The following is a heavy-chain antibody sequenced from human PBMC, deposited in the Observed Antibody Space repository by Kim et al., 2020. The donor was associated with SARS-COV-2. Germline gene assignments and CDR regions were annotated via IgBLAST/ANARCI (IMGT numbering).Heavy chain of an antibody. D-gene: IGHD3-3*01. V-gene: IGHV1-69*01. CDR3: AREDFWSGSSSNWFDP. J-gene: IGHJ5*02. Sequence: FQGRVTITADESTSTASMELSSLRSEDTAVYYCAREDFWSGSSSNWFDPWGQGTLVTVSS.